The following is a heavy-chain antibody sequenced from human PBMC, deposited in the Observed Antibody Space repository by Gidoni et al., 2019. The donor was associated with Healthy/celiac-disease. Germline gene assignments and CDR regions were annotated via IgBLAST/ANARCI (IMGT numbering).Heavy chain of an antibody. D-gene: IGHD3-3*01. CDR1: GGTFTSYA. J-gene: IGHJ5*02. V-gene: IGHV1-69*01. Sequence: QVQLVQSGAEVKTPGSSVKVSCTASGGTFTSYAISWVRQAPGQGLEWMGGIIPIFGTANYAQKVQGRVTITADESTSTAYMELSSLRSEDTAVYYCASQVVLEWLYNWFDPWGQGTLVTVSS. CDR2: IIPIFGTA. CDR3: ASQVVLEWLYNWFDP.